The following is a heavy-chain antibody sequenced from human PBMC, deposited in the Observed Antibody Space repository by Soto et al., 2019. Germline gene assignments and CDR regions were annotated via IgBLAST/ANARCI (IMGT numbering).Heavy chain of an antibody. CDR1: GYTFTGYY. J-gene: IGHJ4*02. D-gene: IGHD2-15*01. Sequence: ASVKVSCKASGYTFTGYYMHWVRQAPGQGLEWMGWINPNSGGTNYAQKFQGWVTMTKDTSINTAYMELSRLRSDDTAVYYCATVRKDIVVVVAAMFDYWGQGTLVTVSS. CDR3: ATVRKDIVVVVAAMFDY. CDR2: INPNSGGT. V-gene: IGHV1-2*04.